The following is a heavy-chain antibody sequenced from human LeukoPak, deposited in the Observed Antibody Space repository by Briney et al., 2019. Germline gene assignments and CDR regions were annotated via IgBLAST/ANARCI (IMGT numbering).Heavy chain of an antibody. CDR3: ARGIPMVRGTFDY. D-gene: IGHD3-10*01. CDR2: ISSSSSTI. CDR1: GFTFSSYS. J-gene: IGHJ4*02. V-gene: IGHV3-48*01. Sequence: GGSLRLSCAASGFTFSSYSMNWVRQAPGKGLEWVSYISSSSSTIYYADSVKGRFTISRDNAKNSLYLQMNSLRAEDTAVYYCARGIPMVRGTFDYWGQGTLVTVSS.